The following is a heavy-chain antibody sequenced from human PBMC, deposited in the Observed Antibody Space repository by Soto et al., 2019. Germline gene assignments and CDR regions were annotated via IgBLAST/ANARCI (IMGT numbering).Heavy chain of an antibody. D-gene: IGHD2-2*01. CDR3: AKGTWYQLLPFSYFDY. J-gene: IGHJ4*02. Sequence: EVQLVESGGGLVQPGRSLRLSCAASGFTFDDYAMHWVRQAPGKGLEWVSGISWNSGSIGYADSVKGRFTISRDNAKNSRYLQMSSLRAEDTALYYCAKGTWYQLLPFSYFDYWGQGTLVTVSS. CDR1: GFTFDDYA. CDR2: ISWNSGSI. V-gene: IGHV3-9*01.